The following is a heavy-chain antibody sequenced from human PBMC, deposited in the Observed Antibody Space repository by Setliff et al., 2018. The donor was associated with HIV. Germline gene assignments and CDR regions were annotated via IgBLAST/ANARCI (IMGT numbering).Heavy chain of an antibody. Sequence: GESLKISCKASGYTFMNYWIGWVRQVPGKGLEWVGIIYPGDFETRYGPSCRGQVTISVQKSLNTAYLQWTVLKASDTAMYYCARRHRIGSTNGLFDTWGQGTLVTVSS. J-gene: IGHJ5*02. CDR2: IYPGDFET. D-gene: IGHD2-2*01. V-gene: IGHV5-51*01. CDR1: GYTFMNYW. CDR3: ARRHRIGSTNGLFDT.